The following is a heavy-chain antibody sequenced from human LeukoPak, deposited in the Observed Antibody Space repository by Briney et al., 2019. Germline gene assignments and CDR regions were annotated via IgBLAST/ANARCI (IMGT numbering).Heavy chain of an antibody. V-gene: IGHV4-34*01. CDR3: ARDNMVRGIDY. J-gene: IGHJ4*02. CDR2: INHSGST. CDR1: GFSFSTYG. D-gene: IGHD3-10*01. Sequence: GSLRLSCAASGFSFSTYGFNWVRQPPGKGLEWIGEINHSGSTNYNPSLKSRVTISVDTSKNQFSLKLSSVTAADTAVYYCARDNMVRGIDYWGQGTLVTVSS.